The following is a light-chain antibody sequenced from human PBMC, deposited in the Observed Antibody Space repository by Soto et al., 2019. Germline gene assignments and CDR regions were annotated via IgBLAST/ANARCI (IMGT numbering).Light chain of an antibody. J-gene: IGLJ3*02. Sequence: QSVLTQPASVSGSPGQSITISCSGTSSDVGRYNLVSWYQQHPGKAPKLMIYEVTTRPSGISPRFSGSKSGNTASLTISGLQAEDEADYYCCSYAGSDTYVLFGGGTKLTV. CDR1: SSDVGRYNL. CDR2: EVT. CDR3: CSYAGSDTYVL. V-gene: IGLV2-23*02.